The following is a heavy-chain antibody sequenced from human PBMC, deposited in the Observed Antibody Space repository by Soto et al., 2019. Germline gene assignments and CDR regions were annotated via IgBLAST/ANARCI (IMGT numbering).Heavy chain of an antibody. CDR2: TIPLRNVA. D-gene: IGHD5-12*01. CDR1: GGTFSTST. Sequence: QVQLVQSGAEVKKPGSSVKVSCKASGGTFSTSTFTWVRQAPGQGLEWMGRTIPLRNVADYAQDFQGSLTITTDKSTSTTYMELTSLTSKDTAVYYCARDSPIGSTFSGYDAIDSWGQGTLVTVSS. V-gene: IGHV1-69*08. CDR3: ARDSPIGSTFSGYDAIDS. J-gene: IGHJ4*02.